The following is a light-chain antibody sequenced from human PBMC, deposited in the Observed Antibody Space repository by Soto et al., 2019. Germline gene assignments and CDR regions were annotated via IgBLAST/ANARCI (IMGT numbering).Light chain of an antibody. J-gene: IGLJ1*01. CDR2: EVS. Sequence: QSALTQPASVSGSPGQSITISCTGTSRDIGLYDYVSWYQQHPGKAPKLMIYEVSNRPSGISNRFSGSKSGNTASLTISGLQAEDEADYYCCSYSSSSTLHVXGTGTKVTVL. V-gene: IGLV2-14*01. CDR3: CSYSSSSTLHV. CDR1: SRDIGLYDY.